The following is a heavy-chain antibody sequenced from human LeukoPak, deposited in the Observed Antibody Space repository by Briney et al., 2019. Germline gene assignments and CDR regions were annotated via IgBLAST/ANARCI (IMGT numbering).Heavy chain of an antibody. CDR3: AKDVTVQH. CDR1: GVTFSRYW. Sequence: PGGSLRLSCAASGVTFSRYWMHWVRQAPGEGLVGVSHINSDGSSTSYADSVKGRFTISRDNSKTSLYLQMNSLRTEDTALYYCAKDVTVQHWGQGTLVTVSS. CDR2: INSDGSST. V-gene: IGHV3-74*01. J-gene: IGHJ1*01.